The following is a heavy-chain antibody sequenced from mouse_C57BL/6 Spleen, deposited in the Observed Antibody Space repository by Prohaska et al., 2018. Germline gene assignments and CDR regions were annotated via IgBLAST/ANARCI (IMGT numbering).Heavy chain of an antibody. CDR2: IDPSDSYT. J-gene: IGHJ4*01. D-gene: IGHD2-4*01. CDR1: GYTFTSYW. V-gene: IGHV1-69*01. Sequence: QVQLQQPGAELVMPGASVKLSCKASGYTFTSYWMHWVKHRPGQGLEWIGEIDPSDSYTNYNQKFKGKATLTVDKSSSTADMQLSSLTSEDSAVYYCARGGLRRDYYAMDYWGQGTSVTVSS. CDR3: ARGGLRRDYYAMDY.